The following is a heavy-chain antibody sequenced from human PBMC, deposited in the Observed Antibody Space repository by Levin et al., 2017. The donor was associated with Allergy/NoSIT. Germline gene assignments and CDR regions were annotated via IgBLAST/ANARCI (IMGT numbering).Heavy chain of an antibody. CDR2: MSDEGSKT. CDR3: ARGIVGASVAFDM. D-gene: IGHD1-26*01. V-gene: IGHV3-74*01. CDR1: GFTFSSHY. J-gene: IGHJ3*02. Sequence: PGESLKISCEGSGFTFSSHYMHWVRQAPGKGLVWVSRMSDEGSKTNYADSVKGRFTISRDNAKSTLYLQMNSLRAEDTAVYYCARGIVGASVAFDMWGQGTLVTVSS.